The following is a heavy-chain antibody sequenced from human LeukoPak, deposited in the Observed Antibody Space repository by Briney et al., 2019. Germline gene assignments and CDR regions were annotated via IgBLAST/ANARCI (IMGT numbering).Heavy chain of an antibody. D-gene: IGHD3-9*01. CDR1: GGGTFSSYG. Sequence: SVKVSCKTSGGGTFSSYGITWVRQAPGQGLEWMGRITPVLGGAQYAQKFQGRVTITADKFTSTAYMEVTSLRSEDTAVYYCARDGTDLMTAYHLVAAFWGQGTLVTVSS. CDR2: ITPVLGGA. CDR3: ARDGTDLMTAYHLVAAF. J-gene: IGHJ4*02. V-gene: IGHV1-69*04.